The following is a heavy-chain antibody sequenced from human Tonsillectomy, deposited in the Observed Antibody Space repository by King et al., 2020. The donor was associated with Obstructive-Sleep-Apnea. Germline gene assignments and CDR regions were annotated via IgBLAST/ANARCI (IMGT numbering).Heavy chain of an antibody. CDR3: ARSDRDIAMGLFDY. V-gene: IGHV4-39*06. CDR2: IYYSGST. J-gene: IGHJ4*02. D-gene: IGHD5-18*01. Sequence: QLQESGPGLVKPSETLSLTCTVSGGSISSRYCWGWCRQPPGKGLEWIGDIYYSGSTYYNPSLKSRVTISVDTSKNQFTLALNSVTAADTAVYYCARSDRDIAMGLFDYWGQGTLVTVSS. CDR1: GGSISSRYC.